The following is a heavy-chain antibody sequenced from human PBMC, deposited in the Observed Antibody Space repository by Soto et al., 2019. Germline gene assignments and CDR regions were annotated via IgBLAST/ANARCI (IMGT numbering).Heavy chain of an antibody. CDR1: GYTFTSYG. Sequence: ASVKVSCKASGYTFTSYGISWVRQAPGQGLEWMGWISAYNGNTNYAQKLQGRVTMTTDTSTSTAYMELRSLRSDDTAVYYCARDRPLYSSGWWDAFDIWGQGTMVTVSS. CDR2: ISAYNGNT. CDR3: ARDRPLYSSGWWDAFDI. V-gene: IGHV1-18*01. D-gene: IGHD6-19*01. J-gene: IGHJ3*02.